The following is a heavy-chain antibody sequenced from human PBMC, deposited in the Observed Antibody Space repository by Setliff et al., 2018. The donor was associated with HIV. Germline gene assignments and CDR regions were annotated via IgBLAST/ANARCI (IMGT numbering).Heavy chain of an antibody. CDR2: FDPEDGET. V-gene: IGHV1-24*01. Sequence: ASVKVSCKVSGYSLTDLSIHWVRQAPGKGLEWMGGFDPEDGETVYAQKLQGRVTMTEDTSTDTAYMELSSLTSEDTAMYYCAKGGPGSSWLGGWFDPWGQGTLVTVSS. CDR1: GYSLTDLS. D-gene: IGHD6-13*01. J-gene: IGHJ5*02. CDR3: AKGGPGSSWLGGWFDP.